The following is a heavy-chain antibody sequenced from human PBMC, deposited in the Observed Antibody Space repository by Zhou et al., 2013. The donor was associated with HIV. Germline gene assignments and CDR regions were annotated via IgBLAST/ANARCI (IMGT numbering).Heavy chain of an antibody. CDR1: GGTFSSYA. Sequence: QVQLVQSGAEVKKPGSSVKVSCKASGGTFSSYAISWVRQAPGQGLEWMGRIIPILGIANYAQKFQGRVTITADKSTSTAYMELSSLRSEDTAVYYCAREVSVAVQGVMQYYYYYMDVWGKGTTVTVSS. D-gene: IGHD3-10*01. V-gene: IGHV1-69*04. CDR2: IIPILGIA. J-gene: IGHJ6*03. CDR3: AREVSVAVQGVMQYYYYYMDV.